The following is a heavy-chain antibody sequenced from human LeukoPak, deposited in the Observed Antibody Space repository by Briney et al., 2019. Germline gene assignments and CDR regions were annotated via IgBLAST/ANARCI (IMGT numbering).Heavy chain of an antibody. V-gene: IGHV3-23*01. Sequence: GGSLRLSCAASGFTFSTYAMTWVRQAPGKGLESVSLISATGSTTYYADSVKGRFTISRDNSKNTLYLQMNSLRAEDTAVYYCAKGYSSGWIIDYWGQGTLVTVSS. CDR1: GFTFSTYA. J-gene: IGHJ4*02. CDR2: ISATGSTT. CDR3: AKGYSSGWIIDY. D-gene: IGHD6-19*01.